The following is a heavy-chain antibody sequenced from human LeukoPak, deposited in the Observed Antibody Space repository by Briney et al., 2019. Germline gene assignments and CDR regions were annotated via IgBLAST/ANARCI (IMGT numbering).Heavy chain of an antibody. CDR2: IYNSGNS. CDR1: GDSISSSNWV. Sequence: PSETLSLTGTVSGDSISSSNWVWGWIRLPPGKGAEWIVSIYNSGNSYYNPSLARRVSMSVDPSKNQFSLNLISVTAADPAAYYCARSTSNDFIWGSYRPPVASYFDYWGRGTLVTVSS. D-gene: IGHD3-16*02. V-gene: IGHV4-39*01. CDR3: ARSTSNDFIWGSYRPPVASYFDY. J-gene: IGHJ4*02.